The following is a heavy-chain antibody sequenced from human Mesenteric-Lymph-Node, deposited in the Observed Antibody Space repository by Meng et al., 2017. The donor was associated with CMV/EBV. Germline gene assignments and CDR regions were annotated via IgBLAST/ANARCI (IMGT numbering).Heavy chain of an antibody. D-gene: IGHD1-26*01. CDR1: GFTFSSYG. CDR3: VKDGGPYSGSFHH. Sequence: GGSLRLSCAASGFTFSSYGMHWVRQAPGKGLEWVAVIWYDGSNKYYADSVKGRFTISRDNSKSTLYLQMNSLRAEDTAVYYCVKDGGPYSGSFHHWGQGTLVTVSS. J-gene: IGHJ4*02. CDR2: IWYDGSNK. V-gene: IGHV3-33*06.